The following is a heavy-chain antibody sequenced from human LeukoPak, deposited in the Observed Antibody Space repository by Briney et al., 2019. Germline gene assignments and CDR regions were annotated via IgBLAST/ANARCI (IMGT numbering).Heavy chain of an antibody. CDR2: INPNSGGT. V-gene: IGHV1-2*02. CDR1: GYTFAGYY. CDR3: ARVPVWEGYYYDMDV. D-gene: IGHD1-26*01. J-gene: IGHJ6*03. Sequence: ASVKVSCKASGYTFAGYYMHWVRQAPGQGLEWMGWINPNSGGTNYAQKFQGRVTMTRDTSISTAYMELSRLRSDDTAVYYCARVPVWEGYYYDMDVWGKGTTVTVSS.